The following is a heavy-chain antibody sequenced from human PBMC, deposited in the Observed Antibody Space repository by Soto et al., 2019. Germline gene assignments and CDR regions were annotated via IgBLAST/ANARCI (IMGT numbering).Heavy chain of an antibody. CDR2: ISSSSSYI. D-gene: IGHD3-9*01. CDR1: GFTFSSYS. CDR3: ARRPYYDILTGYPPEYYYYYYGMDV. Sequence: GGSLRLSCAASGFTFSSYSMNWFRQAPGKGLEWVSSISSSSSYIYYADSVKGRFTISRDNAKNSLYLQMNSLRAEDTAVYYCARRPYYDILTGYPPEYYYYYYGMDVWGQGTTVTVSS. V-gene: IGHV3-21*01. J-gene: IGHJ6*02.